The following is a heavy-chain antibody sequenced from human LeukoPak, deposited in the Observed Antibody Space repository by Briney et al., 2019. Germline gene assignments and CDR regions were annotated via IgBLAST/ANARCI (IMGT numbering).Heavy chain of an antibody. D-gene: IGHD6-19*01. V-gene: IGHV1-46*01. CDR3: ARGIAVAGSPYYFDY. CDR1: GYTFTSYY. CDR2: INPSGGST. J-gene: IGHJ4*02. Sequence: GASVKVSCKASGYTFTSYYMHWVRQAHGQGLEWMGIINPSGGSTSYAQKFQGRVTMTRDTSTSTVYMELSSLRSEDTAVYYCARGIAVAGSPYYFDYWGQGTLVTVSS.